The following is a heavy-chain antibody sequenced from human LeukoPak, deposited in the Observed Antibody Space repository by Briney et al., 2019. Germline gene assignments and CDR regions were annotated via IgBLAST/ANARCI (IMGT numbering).Heavy chain of an antibody. CDR2: ISGSGGST. CDR3: AKDQYDGNTRWFDY. Sequence: GGSLRLSCAASGFTFSSYAMSGVRQAPGKGLEGVSAISGSGGSTYYADSVKGRFTISRDNSKNTLYLQMNSLRAEDTAVYYCAKDQYDGNTRWFDYWGQGTLVTVSS. V-gene: IGHV3-23*01. CDR1: GFTFSSYA. J-gene: IGHJ4*02. D-gene: IGHD4-23*01.